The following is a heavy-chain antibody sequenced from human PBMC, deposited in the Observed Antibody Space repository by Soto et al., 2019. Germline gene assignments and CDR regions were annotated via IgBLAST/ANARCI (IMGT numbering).Heavy chain of an antibody. CDR1: GYTFTSYG. Sequence: ASVKVSCKASGYTFTSYGISWVRQAPGQGLEWMGWISAYNGNTNYAQKLQGRVTMTTDTSTSTAYMELRSLRSDDTAVYYCARDRGMTYYDFWSGSYWGQGTLVTVSS. CDR2: ISAYNGNT. J-gene: IGHJ4*02. CDR3: ARDRGMTYYDFWSGSY. D-gene: IGHD3-3*01. V-gene: IGHV1-18*01.